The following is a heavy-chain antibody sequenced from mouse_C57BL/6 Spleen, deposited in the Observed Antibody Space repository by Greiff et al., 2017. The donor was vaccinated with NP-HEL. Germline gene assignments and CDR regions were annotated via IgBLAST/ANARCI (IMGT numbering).Heavy chain of an antibody. CDR2: IWAGGST. Sequence: QVHVKQSGPGLVAPSQSLSITCTVYGYSLTRYGVHWVRQPPGKGLEWLGLIWAGGSTNYNWALMSRLSISIDNSKSLVFLIMNSMQTDDTALYYGEREKEEEREWGKG. CDR3: EREKEEERE. CDR1: GYSLTRYG. V-gene: IGHV2-9*02. J-gene: IGHJ3*02.